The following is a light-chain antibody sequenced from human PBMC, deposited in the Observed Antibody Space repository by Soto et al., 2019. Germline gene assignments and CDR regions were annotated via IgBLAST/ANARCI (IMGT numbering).Light chain of an antibody. CDR1: QDSTKY. CDR2: AAS. CDR3: LQDYSFPLT. Sequence: IQMTHSPSTLSASLGDRVTITCLASQDSTKYLAWYQQKPGKAPKLLIYAASNLQSGVPSRFSGSGSGTDFILTISSLQPEDFATYYCLQDYSFPLTFGGGTKVDIK. J-gene: IGKJ4*01. V-gene: IGKV1-6*01.